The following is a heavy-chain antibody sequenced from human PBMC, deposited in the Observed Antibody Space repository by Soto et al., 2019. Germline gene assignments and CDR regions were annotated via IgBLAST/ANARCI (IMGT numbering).Heavy chain of an antibody. CDR3: ARATGILRRRNCDY. Sequence: TLSLTCSVSGGSISTVGHYWTWIRQPPGKGLEWIGSIYHTGSTYYSKSLRSRLTMSVDTSKSQFSLRLSSVTAADPAVYYCARATGILRRRNCDYWAQGRLLTVSS. J-gene: IGHJ4*02. V-gene: IGHV4-31*03. CDR1: GGSISTVGHY. D-gene: IGHD1-1*01. CDR2: IYHTGST.